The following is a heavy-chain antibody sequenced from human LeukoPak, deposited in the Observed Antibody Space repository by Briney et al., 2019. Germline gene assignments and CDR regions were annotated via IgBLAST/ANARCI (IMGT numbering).Heavy chain of an antibody. V-gene: IGHV1-18*01. CDR2: ISAYNGNT. Sequence: ASVKVSCKASGYTFTSYGISWVRQAPGQGLEWMGWISAYNGNTNYAQKLQGRVTMTTDTSTSTAYMELRSLRSDDTAVYYCARELFSPSKENWFDPWGQGTLVTVSS. CDR3: ARELFSPSKENWFDP. D-gene: IGHD2/OR15-2a*01. J-gene: IGHJ5*02. CDR1: GYTFTSYG.